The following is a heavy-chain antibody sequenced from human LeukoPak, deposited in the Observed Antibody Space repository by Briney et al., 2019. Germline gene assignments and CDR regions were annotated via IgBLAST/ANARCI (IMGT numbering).Heavy chain of an antibody. Sequence: SQTLSLTCTVSGGSISSGSYYWSWIRQPAGKGLEWIGRIYTSGSTNYNPSLKSRVTISVDTSKNQFSLKLSSVTAADTAVYYCAREQQWLVPYWFGPWGQGTLVTVSS. D-gene: IGHD6-19*01. CDR3: AREQQWLVPYWFGP. J-gene: IGHJ5*02. V-gene: IGHV4-61*02. CDR1: GGSISSGSYY. CDR2: IYTSGST.